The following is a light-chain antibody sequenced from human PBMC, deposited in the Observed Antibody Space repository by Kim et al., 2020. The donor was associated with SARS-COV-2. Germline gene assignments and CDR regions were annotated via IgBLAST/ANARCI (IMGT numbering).Light chain of an antibody. Sequence: ASVVDRRTLTCWASQNISPSVAWSQQKPGKGPKLLIYKASTLETGVPSRFSGSGSWTEFTLTITSLQPDDVATYYCQHYNNNSPLTFGQGTKLEIK. J-gene: IGKJ2*01. CDR2: KAS. CDR1: QNISPS. CDR3: QHYNNNSPLT. V-gene: IGKV1-5*03.